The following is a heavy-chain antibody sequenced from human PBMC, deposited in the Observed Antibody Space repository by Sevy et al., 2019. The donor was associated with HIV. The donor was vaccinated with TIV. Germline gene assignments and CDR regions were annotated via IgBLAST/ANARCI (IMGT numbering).Heavy chain of an antibody. CDR3: ARDELSPDAFDI. J-gene: IGHJ3*02. D-gene: IGHD3-10*01. Sequence: ASVKVSCKASGGTFSSYAISWVRQAPGQGLEWMGGIIPILGIANYAQKFQGRVTITADKSTSTAYMELSSLRSEDTAVYYCARDELSPDAFDIWGQGTMVTVSS. CDR1: GGTFSSYA. CDR2: IIPILGIA. V-gene: IGHV1-69*10.